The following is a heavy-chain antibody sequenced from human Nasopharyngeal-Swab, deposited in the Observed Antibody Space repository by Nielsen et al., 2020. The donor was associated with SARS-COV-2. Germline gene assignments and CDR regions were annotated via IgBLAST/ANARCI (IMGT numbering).Heavy chain of an antibody. D-gene: IGHD3-3*01. Sequence: WIRQPPGKGLEWLSYISPGSDSMSYADPVKGRFTISRDNAKNSLYLQMNSLRAEDTAVYYCARDGLDYDFWSAYFMDVWGQGTTVTVSS. J-gene: IGHJ6*02. V-gene: IGHV3-21*05. CDR3: ARDGLDYDFWSAYFMDV. CDR2: ISPGSDSM.